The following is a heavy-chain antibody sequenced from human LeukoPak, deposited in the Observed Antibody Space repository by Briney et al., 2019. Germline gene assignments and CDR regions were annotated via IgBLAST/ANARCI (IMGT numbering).Heavy chain of an antibody. CDR3: ARAMDY. CDR1: GFIFSDYW. Sequence: GGSLRLSCVASGFIFSDYWMNWVRQAPGKGLEWVANIKQDGSEKYYVDSVKGRFTISRDNAKNSMYLQMNSLRAEDTAVYYCARAMDYWGQGTLVTVSS. V-gene: IGHV3-7*03. CDR2: IKQDGSEK. J-gene: IGHJ4*02.